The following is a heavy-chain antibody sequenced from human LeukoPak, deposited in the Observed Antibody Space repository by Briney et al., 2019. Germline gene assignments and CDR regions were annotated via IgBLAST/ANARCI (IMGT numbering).Heavy chain of an antibody. Sequence: GSLRLSCAASGFTFTGHWMAWIRQPPGKGLEWIGEINHSGSTNYNPSLKSRVTISVDTSKNQFSLKLSSVTAADTAVYYCARAVQQWLAKRWLQLKPPGNWFDPWGQGTLVTVSS. J-gene: IGHJ5*02. CDR1: GFTFTGHW. V-gene: IGHV4-34*01. CDR3: ARAVQQWLAKRWLQLKPPGNWFDP. CDR2: INHSGST. D-gene: IGHD5-24*01.